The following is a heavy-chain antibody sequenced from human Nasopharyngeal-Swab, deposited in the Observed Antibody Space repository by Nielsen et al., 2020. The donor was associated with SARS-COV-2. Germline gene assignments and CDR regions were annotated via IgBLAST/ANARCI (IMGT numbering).Heavy chain of an antibody. CDR2: ISSSSTYT. V-gene: IGHV3-11*05. CDR1: GFTFSDYY. D-gene: IGHD5-18*01. J-gene: IGHJ6*02. Sequence: GESLKISCAASGFTFSDYYMSWFRQAPGKGLEWVSYISSSSTYTNYADSVKGRFTISRDNAKNSLYLQMNSLRAEDTAVYYCARDSPLDTAMVTCGYYYYGMDVWGQGTTVTVSS. CDR3: ARDSPLDTAMVTCGYYYYGMDV.